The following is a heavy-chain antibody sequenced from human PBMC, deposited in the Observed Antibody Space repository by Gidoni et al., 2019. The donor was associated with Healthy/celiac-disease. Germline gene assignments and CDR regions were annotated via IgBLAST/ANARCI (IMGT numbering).Heavy chain of an antibody. CDR1: GFTVSSDA. CDR2: ISYDGSNK. J-gene: IGHJ3*02. D-gene: IGHD1-26*01. V-gene: IGHV3-30-3*01. CDR3: AGGNSIVGATTMIPGAFDI. Sequence: QGQLVESGGGVVQPGRSLRISCAASGFTVSSDAMPWVRQAPGKGLEWVAVISYDGSNKYYADSVKGRFTISRDKSKNTLYLQMNSLRAEDTAVYYCAGGNSIVGATTMIPGAFDIWGQGTMVTVSS.